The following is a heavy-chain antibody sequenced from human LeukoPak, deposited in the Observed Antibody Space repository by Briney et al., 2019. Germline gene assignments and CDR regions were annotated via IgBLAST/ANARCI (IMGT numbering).Heavy chain of an antibody. D-gene: IGHD5-18*01. CDR3: ARGRLTRRGYPRFDP. Sequence: GASVKVSCKASGYTFTGYYMHWVRQAPGQGLEWMGWMNPNSGNTGYAQKFQGRVTMTRNTSISTAYMELSSLRSEDTAVYYCARGRLTRRGYPRFDPWGQGTLVTVSS. J-gene: IGHJ5*02. V-gene: IGHV1-8*02. CDR1: GYTFTGYY. CDR2: MNPNSGNT.